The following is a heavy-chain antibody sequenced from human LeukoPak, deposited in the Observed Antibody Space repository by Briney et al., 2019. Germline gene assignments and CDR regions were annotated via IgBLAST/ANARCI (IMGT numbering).Heavy chain of an antibody. Sequence: GGSLRLSCAASGFTLSSYSMNWVRQAPGKGLEWVSSISSSSSYIYYADSVKGRFTISRDNAKNSLYLQMNSLRAEDTAVYYCARGAMVRGVTHDYWGQGTLVTVSS. CDR3: ARGAMVRGVTHDY. CDR2: ISSSSSYI. D-gene: IGHD3-10*01. J-gene: IGHJ4*02. CDR1: GFTLSSYS. V-gene: IGHV3-21*01.